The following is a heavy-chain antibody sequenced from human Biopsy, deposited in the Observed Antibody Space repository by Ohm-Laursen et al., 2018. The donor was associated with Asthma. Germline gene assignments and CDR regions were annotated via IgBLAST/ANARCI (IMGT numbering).Heavy chain of an antibody. CDR2: IYYTGSD. V-gene: IGHV4-61*01. J-gene: IGHJ6*02. D-gene: IGHD3-10*01. Sequence: GTLSLTCTVSGGSVSTGSYYWSWIRQPPGKGLEWLGYIYYTGSDNYNPSLKSRVTVSVDTSKNQFSLRLNSVTAADTAVYYCARGPNYHGSGRAPIGMDVWGQGTTVTVSS. CDR3: ARGPNYHGSGRAPIGMDV. CDR1: GGSVSTGSYY.